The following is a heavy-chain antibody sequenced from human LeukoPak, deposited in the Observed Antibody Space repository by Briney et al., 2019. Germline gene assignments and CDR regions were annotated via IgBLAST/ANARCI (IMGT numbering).Heavy chain of an antibody. V-gene: IGHV1-2*02. J-gene: IGHJ5*02. Sequence: ASVKVSCKASGYTFTGYYMHWVRQAPGQGLEWMGWINPNSGGTNYAQKFQGRVTMTRDTSISTAYMELSRLRSDDTAVYYCARARGYGSGSYYNLWFDPWGQGTLVTVSS. CDR3: ARARGYGSGSYYNLWFDP. CDR2: INPNSGGT. CDR1: GYTFTGYY. D-gene: IGHD3-10*01.